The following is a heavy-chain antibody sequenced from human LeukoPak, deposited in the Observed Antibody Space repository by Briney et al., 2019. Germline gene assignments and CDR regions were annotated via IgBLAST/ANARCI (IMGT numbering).Heavy chain of an antibody. CDR3: AKSRGESRGASNY. Sequence: GGSLRLSCAASEFTFSNYAFSWVRQAPGKGLQWVSSISTGGGSTYYADSVKGRFTTSRDNSKNTLYLQMNSLRAEDTAVYYCAKSRGESRGASNYWGQGTLVTVSS. CDR1: EFTFSNYA. J-gene: IGHJ4*02. CDR2: ISTGGGST. D-gene: IGHD1-26*01. V-gene: IGHV3-23*01.